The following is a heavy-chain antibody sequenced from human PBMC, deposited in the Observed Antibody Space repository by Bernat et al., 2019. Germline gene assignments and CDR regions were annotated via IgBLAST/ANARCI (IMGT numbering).Heavy chain of an antibody. CDR2: IYYSGST. D-gene: IGHD2/OR15-2a*01. V-gene: IGHV4-30-4*01. CDR3: ARDFLRRGHGMDV. J-gene: IGHJ6*02. CDR1: GGSISSGDYY. Sequence: QVQLQQWGAGLLKPSQTLSLTCTVSGGSISSGDYYWSWIRQPPGKGLEWIGYIYYSGSTYYNPSLKSRVTISVDTSKNQFSLKLSSVTAADTAVYYCARDFLRRGHGMDVWGQGTTVTVSS.